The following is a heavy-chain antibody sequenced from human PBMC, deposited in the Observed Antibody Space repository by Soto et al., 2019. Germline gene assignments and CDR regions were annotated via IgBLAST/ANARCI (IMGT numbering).Heavy chain of an antibody. CDR1: GFIFSDHY. Sequence: EVQLVESGGGLVQPGGSLRLSCTASGFIFSDHYMDWVRQAPGKGLEWVGRSGNKLNSYITEYAASVKGRFTISRDDSKNSLYLHLDSLKTEDTAVYYCARDSASGFWAAAGYFDYWGQGTMVTVSS. D-gene: IGHD3-10*01. V-gene: IGHV3-72*01. CDR3: ARDSASGFWAAAGYFDY. J-gene: IGHJ4*02. CDR2: SGNKLNSYIT.